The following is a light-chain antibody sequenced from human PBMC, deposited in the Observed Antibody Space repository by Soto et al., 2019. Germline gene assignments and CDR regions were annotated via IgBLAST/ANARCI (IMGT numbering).Light chain of an antibody. V-gene: IGKV1-39*01. Sequence: DVRMTQSPSSLSASVGDTITITCRASRTINTYLNGFQQKPGEHPRLLIYGASTLHDGVPSRFSGSRSGADFTVTISGLHPEDFASYHCQQTYSYISFGGGTKV. J-gene: IGKJ4*01. CDR1: RTINTY. CDR2: GAS. CDR3: QQTYSYIS.